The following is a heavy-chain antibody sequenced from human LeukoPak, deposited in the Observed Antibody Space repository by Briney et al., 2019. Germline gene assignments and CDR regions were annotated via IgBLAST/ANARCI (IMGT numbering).Heavy chain of an antibody. CDR2: ISASGGRT. D-gene: IGHD5-18*01. CDR3: AKGRTTWIQTEDY. J-gene: IGHJ4*02. V-gene: IGHV3-23*01. Sequence: ASGXXFGEXXXGXVXXTXXXXXEGXSGISASGGRTHSADSVKGRFTISRDNSKNTLYLQMNSLRAEDTAVYYCAKGRTTWIQTEDYWGQGTLVTVSS. CDR1: GXXFGEXX.